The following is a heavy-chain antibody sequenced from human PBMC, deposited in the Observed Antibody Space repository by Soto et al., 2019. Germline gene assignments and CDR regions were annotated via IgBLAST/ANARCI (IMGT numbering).Heavy chain of an antibody. D-gene: IGHD3-3*01. Sequence: QLHLVQSGAVVKKPGASVTVSCSASGYPVTAYYMHWVRQAPGRGLEWMGGINPATGAAKYTQTFPGRVTMTRATSTSTVFMELSGLTAEETDVFYCARGGGVGVAGSAAFDMWGQGTLVTVSS. CDR3: ARGGGVGVAGSAAFDM. V-gene: IGHV1-2*02. CDR1: GYPVTAYY. CDR2: INPATGAA. J-gene: IGHJ3*02.